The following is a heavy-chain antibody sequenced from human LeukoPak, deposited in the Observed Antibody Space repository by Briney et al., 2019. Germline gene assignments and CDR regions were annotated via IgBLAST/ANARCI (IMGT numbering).Heavy chain of an antibody. Sequence: SETLSLTCTVSGGSISSSSYYWGWIRQPPGKGLEWIGSIYYSGSTNYKSSLRSRVTISVDKSANQFSLKLSSVTATDTAVYYCARAAMYYDGTGYGHLDVWGQGTTVTVSS. CDR3: ARAAMYYDGTGYGHLDV. D-gene: IGHD3-22*01. V-gene: IGHV4-39*07. CDR2: IYYSGST. CDR1: GGSISSSSYY. J-gene: IGHJ6*02.